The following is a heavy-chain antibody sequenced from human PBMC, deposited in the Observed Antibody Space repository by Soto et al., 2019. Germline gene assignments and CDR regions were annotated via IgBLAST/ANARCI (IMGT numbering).Heavy chain of an antibody. CDR3: ATNYCSSNRCYALFAFDI. CDR1: GYTFTGYY. D-gene: IGHD2-2*01. Sequence: QVQLVQSGAEVKKPGASVKVSCKASGYTFTGYYMHWVRQAPGQGLEWMGWINPNSGGTNYAQKFQGWVTMTRDTSISTAYMELSRLRSDDTAVYYCATNYCSSNRCYALFAFDIWGQGTMVTVSS. V-gene: IGHV1-2*04. CDR2: INPNSGGT. J-gene: IGHJ3*02.